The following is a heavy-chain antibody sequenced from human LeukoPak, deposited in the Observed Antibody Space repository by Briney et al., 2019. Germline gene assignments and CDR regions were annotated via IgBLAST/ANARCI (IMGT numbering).Heavy chain of an antibody. CDR2: INSDGSSI. CDR3: ARDGDNTPTDV. D-gene: IGHD2-15*01. Sequence: GGSLRLSCVASGFALNGFWMHWVRQAPGKGLVWVSRINSDGSSISYADSVKGRFTISRDNSKNTLYLQMNSLRAEDTAVYYCARDGDNTPTDVWGQGTTVTVSS. CDR1: GFALNGFW. V-gene: IGHV3-74*01. J-gene: IGHJ6*02.